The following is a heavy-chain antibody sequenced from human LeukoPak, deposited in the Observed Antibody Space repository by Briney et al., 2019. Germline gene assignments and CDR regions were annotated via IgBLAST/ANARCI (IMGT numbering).Heavy chain of an antibody. D-gene: IGHD3-22*01. J-gene: IGHJ3*02. Sequence: GGSLRLSCAASGFTFSSYGMHWVRQAPGKGLEWVAVISYDGSNKYYADSVKGRFTISRDNSKNTLYLQMNSLRAEDTAVYYCAKLQDRSGSGYYLKPAFDIWGQGTMVTVSS. CDR1: GFTFSSYG. V-gene: IGHV3-30*18. CDR3: AKLQDRSGSGYYLKPAFDI. CDR2: ISYDGSNK.